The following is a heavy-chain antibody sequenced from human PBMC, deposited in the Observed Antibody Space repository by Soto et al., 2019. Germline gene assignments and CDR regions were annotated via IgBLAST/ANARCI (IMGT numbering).Heavy chain of an antibody. CDR3: VREAISEHLDF. D-gene: IGHD3-3*01. J-gene: IGHJ4*02. Sequence: PGGSLRLSCEVSGFKVRSHGMHWVRQAPGKGLGWISYISTSSNVVNYANSVTDRFTISRDNGQNSLFLQMNSLKDDDTALYSCVREAISEHLDFWRQGALVTVSS. CDR2: ISTSSNVV. CDR1: GFKVRSHG. V-gene: IGHV3-48*02.